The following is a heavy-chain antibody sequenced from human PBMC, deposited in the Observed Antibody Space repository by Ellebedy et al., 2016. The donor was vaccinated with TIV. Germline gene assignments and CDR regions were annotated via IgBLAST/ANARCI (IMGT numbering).Heavy chain of an antibody. Sequence: AASVKVSCKASGYTFTSYYMHWVRQAPGLGLEWMGIIKPSGGSPSYAQKFQGRITVTRDTSTSTLYMELSSLRSEDTAVYYCARSTVRGKYYFDYWGQGTLVTVPS. CDR1: GYTFTSYY. CDR3: ARSTVRGKYYFDY. D-gene: IGHD3-10*01. J-gene: IGHJ4*02. CDR2: IKPSGGSP. V-gene: IGHV1-46*01.